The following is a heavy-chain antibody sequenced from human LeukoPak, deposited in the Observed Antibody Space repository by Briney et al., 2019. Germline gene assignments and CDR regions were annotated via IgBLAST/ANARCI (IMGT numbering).Heavy chain of an antibody. D-gene: IGHD4-17*01. CDR2: IVVGSGNT. J-gene: IGHJ4*02. V-gene: IGHV1-58*02. CDR1: GFTFTSSA. Sequence: ASVKVSCKVSGFTFTSSAMQWERQARGQRLEWIGWIVVGSGNTNYAQKFQERVTITRDMPTSTAYMELSSLRSEDTAVYYCAADPYGDYEFDYWGQGTLVTVSS. CDR3: AADPYGDYEFDY.